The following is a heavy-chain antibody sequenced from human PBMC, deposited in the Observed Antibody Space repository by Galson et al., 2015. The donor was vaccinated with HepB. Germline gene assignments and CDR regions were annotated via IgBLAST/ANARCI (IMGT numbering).Heavy chain of an antibody. CDR2: IIPILGIA. CDR1: GGTFSSYA. Sequence: SVKVSCKASGGTFSSYAISWVRQAPGQGLEWMGRIIPILGIANYAQKFQGRVTITADKSTSTAYMELSSLRSEDTAVYYCAIFTRYSYGTGAFDYWGQGTLVTVSS. V-gene: IGHV1-69*04. CDR3: AIFTRYSYGTGAFDY. D-gene: IGHD5-18*01. J-gene: IGHJ4*02.